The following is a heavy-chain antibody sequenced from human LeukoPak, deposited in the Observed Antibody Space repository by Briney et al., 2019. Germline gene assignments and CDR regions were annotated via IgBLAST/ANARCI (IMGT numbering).Heavy chain of an antibody. D-gene: IGHD3-16*01. Sequence: SETLSLTCTASDDSISDYYRGWIRQPPGRGLEWIGYFHNSGTSTYNPSLKSRVTISADTSKNQFSLKLNSLTTADTAVYYCTRGAGWLIDYWGQGILVTVSS. CDR1: DDSISDYY. J-gene: IGHJ4*02. CDR3: TRGAGWLIDY. CDR2: FHNSGTS. V-gene: IGHV4-59*01.